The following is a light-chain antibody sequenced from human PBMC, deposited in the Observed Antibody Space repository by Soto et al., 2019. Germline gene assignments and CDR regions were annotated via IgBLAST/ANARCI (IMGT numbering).Light chain of an antibody. CDR1: QRVSSNY. J-gene: IGKJ2*01. CDR2: GAS. Sequence: EIVLTQSPGTLSLSPGERATLSCRASQRVSSNYLAWYQHKGGQAPRLLIYGASIRAVGIPDRFSGSRSGTDFTLTISRLEPEDFAVYYCQQYGNSPGYTFGQGTKLEIK. V-gene: IGKV3-20*01. CDR3: QQYGNSPGYT.